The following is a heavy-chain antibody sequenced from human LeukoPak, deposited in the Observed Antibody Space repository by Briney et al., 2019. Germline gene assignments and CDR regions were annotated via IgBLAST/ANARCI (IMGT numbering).Heavy chain of an antibody. CDR1: GFTFSSYG. CDR3: ASWDPSYGDYNIDY. V-gene: IGHV3-33*01. CDR2: IWYDGSNK. Sequence: GGSLRLSCAASGFTFSSYGMHWVRQAPGKGLEWVAVIWYDGSNKYYADSVKDRFTISRDNSKNTLYLQMNSLRAEDTAVYYCASWDPSYGDYNIDYWGQGTLVTVSS. J-gene: IGHJ4*02. D-gene: IGHD4-17*01.